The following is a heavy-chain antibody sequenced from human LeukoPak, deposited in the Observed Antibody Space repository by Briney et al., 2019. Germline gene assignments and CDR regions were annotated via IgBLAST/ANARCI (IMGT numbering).Heavy chain of an antibody. CDR3: ASQWNEYSSSSG. V-gene: IGHV3-53*01. J-gene: IGHJ4*02. Sequence: GGSLRLSCVASAFSDKSNYMSWVRQAPGKGLEWVSVSYSGGSTYYEDSVKGRFTVSSDVSKNTLYLQMNSLRAEDTAVYYCASQWNEYSSSSGWGQGTLVTVSS. D-gene: IGHD6-6*01. CDR2: SYSGGST. CDR1: AFSDKSNY.